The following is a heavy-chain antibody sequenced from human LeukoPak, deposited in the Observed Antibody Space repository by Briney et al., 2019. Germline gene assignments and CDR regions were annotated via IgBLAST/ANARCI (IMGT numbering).Heavy chain of an antibody. D-gene: IGHD2-21*02. CDR3: ARELPREVTLDY. CDR2: MNTDGSST. V-gene: IGHV3-74*01. CDR1: GFTFISYG. J-gene: IGHJ4*01. Sequence: PGGSLRLSCAVSGFTFISYGMQWVRQAPAKGLAWVSRMNTDGSSTTYADSVKGRFTISRDNAKNTLYLEMNSLRAEDTAVYYCARELPREVTLDYWGQGTLVTVSS.